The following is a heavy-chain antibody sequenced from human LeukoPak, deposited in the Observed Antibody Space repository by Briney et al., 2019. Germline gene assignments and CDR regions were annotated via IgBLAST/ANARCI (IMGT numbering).Heavy chain of an antibody. V-gene: IGHV4-4*09. CDR1: GGSISSYY. J-gene: IGHJ4*02. CDR3: ARYSGSYGHAY. D-gene: IGHD1-26*01. CDR2: IYTSGST. Sequence: SETLSLTCTVSGGSISSYYWSWIRQPPGKGLEWIGYIYTSGSTNYNPSHKSRVTISVDTSKNQFSLKLSSVTAADTAVYYCARYSGSYGHAYWGQGTLVTVSS.